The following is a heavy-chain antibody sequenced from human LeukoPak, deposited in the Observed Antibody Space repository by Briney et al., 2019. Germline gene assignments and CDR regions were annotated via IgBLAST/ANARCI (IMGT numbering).Heavy chain of an antibody. CDR3: CLTRKRLGH. CDR1: GGSFSGYY. D-gene: IGHD6-25*01. V-gene: IGHV4-34*01. J-gene: IGHJ4*02. CDR2: INHSGST. Sequence: SETLSLTCAVYGGSFSGYYWSWLRQPPGKGLEWMGEINHSGSTNYNPSLKSRVTISVDTSKNQFSLKLSSVTAADTAVYYCCLTRKRLGHWGQGTLVTVSS.